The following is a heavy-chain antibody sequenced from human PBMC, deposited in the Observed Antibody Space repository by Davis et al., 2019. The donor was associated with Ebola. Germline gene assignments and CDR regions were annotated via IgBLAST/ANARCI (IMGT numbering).Heavy chain of an antibody. V-gene: IGHV3-53*01. CDR2: IYRDERT. CDR1: GFIVSDKY. D-gene: IGHD5-12*01. J-gene: IGHJ5*02. CDR3: ARDGRGYGILTP. Sequence: GESLKISCAASGFIVSDKYMSWVRQAPGKGLEWVSVIYRDERTYYADSVKGRFTISRDNAKNSLFLQMNSLRAEDTAVYYCARDGRGYGILTPWGQGTLVTVSS.